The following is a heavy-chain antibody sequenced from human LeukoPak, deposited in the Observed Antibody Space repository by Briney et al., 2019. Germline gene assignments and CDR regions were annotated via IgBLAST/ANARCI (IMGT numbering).Heavy chain of an antibody. D-gene: IGHD2-2*01. J-gene: IGHJ4*02. CDR2: ISGSGGST. V-gene: IGHV3-23*01. Sequence: GGSLRLSCAASGFTFSSYAMSWVRQAPGKGLEWVSAISGSGGSTYYADSVKGRFTISRDNSKNTLYLQMNSLRAEDTAVYYRAKHPVVPAASKNFDYWGQGTLVTVSS. CDR1: GFTFSSYA. CDR3: AKHPVVPAASKNFDY.